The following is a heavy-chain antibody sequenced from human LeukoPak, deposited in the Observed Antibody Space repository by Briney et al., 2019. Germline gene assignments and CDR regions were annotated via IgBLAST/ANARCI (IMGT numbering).Heavy chain of an antibody. CDR1: GGSISSYY. J-gene: IGHJ3*02. Sequence: SETLSLTCTVSGGSISSYYWSWIRQPPGKGLEWSGYIYYSGSTNYNPSLKSRVTISVDTSKNQFSLKLSSVTAADTAVYYCGGGVYYDSSGYYYDAFDIWGQGTMVTVSS. CDR3: GGGVYYDSSGYYYDAFDI. V-gene: IGHV4-59*01. D-gene: IGHD3-22*01. CDR2: IYYSGST.